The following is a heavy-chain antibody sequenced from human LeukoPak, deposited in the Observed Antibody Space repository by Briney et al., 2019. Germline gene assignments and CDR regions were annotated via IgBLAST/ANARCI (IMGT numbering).Heavy chain of an antibody. J-gene: IGHJ4*02. CDR1: GFTFNDYS. CDR2: ISSSGTTI. D-gene: IGHD2/OR15-2a*01. V-gene: IGHV3-48*04. CDR3: AKDRGGTTHDFDY. Sequence: GGSLRLSCAASGFTFNDYSMNWVRQAPGKGLEWVSYISSSGTTIYYADSVKGRFTISRDNAKNSLYLQMNSLRAEDTAVYYCAKDRGGTTHDFDYWGQGTLVTVSS.